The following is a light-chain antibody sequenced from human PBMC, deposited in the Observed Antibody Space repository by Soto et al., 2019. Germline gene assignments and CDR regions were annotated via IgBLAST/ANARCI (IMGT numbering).Light chain of an antibody. J-gene: IGKJ4*01. CDR1: QSVNYY. Sequence: DLQMTQFPSSLSAAVGDRVTLTCLASQSVNYYLNWYQQKPGKAPKLLIYGASSLQSGVPSRFSGSGSGTDFTLSITSLQPEDFATYYCQQTSSTPLTFGGGTKVEIK. CDR2: GAS. V-gene: IGKV1-39*01. CDR3: QQTSSTPLT.